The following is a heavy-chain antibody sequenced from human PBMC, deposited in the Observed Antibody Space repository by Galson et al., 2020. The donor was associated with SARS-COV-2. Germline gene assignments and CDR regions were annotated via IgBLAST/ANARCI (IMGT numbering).Heavy chain of an antibody. CDR2: IGTAGDT. V-gene: IGHV3-13*01. CDR1: GFTFSSYD. J-gene: IGHJ6*03. CDR3: AKEATTVATQAKYYYYFYYMDV. D-gene: IGHD4-17*01. Sequence: GESLKISCAASGFTFSSYDMHWVRQATGKGLEWVSAIGTAGDTYYPGSVKGRFTISRENAKNSLYLQMNSLRAEDTAVYYCAKEATTVATQAKYYYYFYYMDVWGKGTTVTVSS.